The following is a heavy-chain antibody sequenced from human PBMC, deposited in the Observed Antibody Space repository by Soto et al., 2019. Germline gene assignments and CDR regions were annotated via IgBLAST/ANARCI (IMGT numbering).Heavy chain of an antibody. Sequence: ASFQVCGGPWGYDLTTCCMDGGREGPGQGLEWMGMIQPSGDTGYAQKLRGRVTMTIDTSKTTAYMELRNLTSEDQAVYFSVRGYCTTPPCSGHFQFWGQGTMVNVSS. J-gene: IGHJ1*01. CDR1: GYDLTTCC. CDR2: IQPSGDT. D-gene: IGHD3-10*02. V-gene: IGHV1-46*01. CDR3: VRGYCTTPPCSGHFQF.